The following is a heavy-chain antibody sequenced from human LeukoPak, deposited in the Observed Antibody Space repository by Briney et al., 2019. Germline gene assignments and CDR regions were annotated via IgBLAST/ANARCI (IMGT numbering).Heavy chain of an antibody. CDR1: GGSFSGYY. V-gene: IGHV4-34*01. CDR2: INHSGST. J-gene: IGHJ5*02. Sequence: PSETLSLTCAVYGGSFSGYYWSWIRQPPGKGLEWIGEINHSGSTNYNPSLKSRVTISVDTSKNQFSLKLSSVTAADTAVYYCARGRSSSWYPRNWFDPWGQGTLVTVSS. D-gene: IGHD6-13*01. CDR3: ARGRSSSWYPRNWFDP.